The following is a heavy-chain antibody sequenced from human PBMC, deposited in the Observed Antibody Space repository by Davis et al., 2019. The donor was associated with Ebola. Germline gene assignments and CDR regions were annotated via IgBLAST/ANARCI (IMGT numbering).Heavy chain of an antibody. CDR1: GDSVSTNSAA. D-gene: IGHD3-16*01. CDR2: TYYNSKWYI. Sequence: HSQTLSLTCAISGDSVSTNSAAWNWIRQSPSRGLEWLGRTYYNSKWYIDYAVSIKSRIAINPDTPKNQISLQLNSVTPEDTAVYYCARVSWGLSKAFDNWGQGTLVTVSS. V-gene: IGHV6-1*01. J-gene: IGHJ4*02. CDR3: ARVSWGLSKAFDN.